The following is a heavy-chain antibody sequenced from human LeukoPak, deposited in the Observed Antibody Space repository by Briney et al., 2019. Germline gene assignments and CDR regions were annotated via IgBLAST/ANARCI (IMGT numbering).Heavy chain of an antibody. J-gene: IGHJ4*02. V-gene: IGHV4-30-4*08. Sequence: SETLSLTCTVSGGSISSGDYYWSWIRQPPGKGLEWIGYIYYSGSTYYNPSLKSRVTLSVDTSKNQFSLKLSSVTAADTAVYYCARYSSGWYGGSDYFDYWGQGTLVTVSS. CDR1: GGSISSGDYY. CDR3: ARYSSGWYGGSDYFDY. CDR2: IYYSGST. D-gene: IGHD6-19*01.